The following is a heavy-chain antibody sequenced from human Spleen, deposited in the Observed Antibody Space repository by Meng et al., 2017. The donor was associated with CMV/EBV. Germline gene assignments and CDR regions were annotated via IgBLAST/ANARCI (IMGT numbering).Heavy chain of an antibody. V-gene: IGHV4-39*07. J-gene: IGHJ4*02. D-gene: IGHD3-16*01. Sequence: TCTVSGGSISSSSYYWGWIRQPPGKGLEWIGSIYYSGNTYYNPSLKSRVTISVDTSKNQFSLKLSSVTAADTAVYYCARDQPDYDPHWGQGTLVTVSS. CDR1: GGSISSSSYY. CDR3: ARDQPDYDPH. CDR2: IYYSGNT.